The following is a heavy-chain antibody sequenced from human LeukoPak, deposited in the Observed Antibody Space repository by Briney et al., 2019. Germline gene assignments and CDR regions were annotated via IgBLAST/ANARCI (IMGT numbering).Heavy chain of an antibody. J-gene: IGHJ4*02. CDR1: GCTFSSYA. CDR3: RAVAGTSALDY. Sequence: GGFLRLSCAASGCTFSSYAMHWVRQAPGKGLEYVSVMSSNGGTTYYANSVKGRFTISRDYSKNTLYLQMGRLRVEDMAVYYCRAVAGTSALDYWGQAPLVTVSS. D-gene: IGHD6-19*01. CDR2: MSSNGGTT. V-gene: IGHV3-64*01.